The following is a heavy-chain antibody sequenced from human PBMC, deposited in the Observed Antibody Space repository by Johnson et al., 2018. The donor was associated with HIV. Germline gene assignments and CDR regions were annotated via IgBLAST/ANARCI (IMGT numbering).Heavy chain of an antibody. CDR2: IKQDGSER. D-gene: IGHD3-9*01. V-gene: IGHV3-7*01. J-gene: IGHJ3*02. CDR3: ARAPSRLRYFDWSEDAFDI. Sequence: VQLVESGGGLVKPGGSLRLSCAASGVTFSDYYMSWIRQAPGKGLEWVANIKQDGSERYYVDSVKGRFTISRDNAKNTLYLQMNSLRAEDTAVYYCARAPSRLRYFDWSEDAFDIWGQGTMVTVSS. CDR1: GVTFSDYY.